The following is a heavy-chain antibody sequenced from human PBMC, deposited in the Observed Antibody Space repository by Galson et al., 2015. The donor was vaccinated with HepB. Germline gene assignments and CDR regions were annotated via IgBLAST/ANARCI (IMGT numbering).Heavy chain of an antibody. J-gene: IGHJ4*02. D-gene: IGHD2-21*02. Sequence: SLRLSCAASGFTVSNSYMSWVRQAPGKGLEWVSVIYGGGHAIYADSAKGRFTISRDTSKNTVYLQKNSLRVDDTAVYYCASPFCIGGNCYPLWYWGQGTLVTVSS. CDR3: ASPFCIGGNCYPLWY. CDR1: GFTVSNSY. V-gene: IGHV3-53*01. CDR2: IYGGGHA.